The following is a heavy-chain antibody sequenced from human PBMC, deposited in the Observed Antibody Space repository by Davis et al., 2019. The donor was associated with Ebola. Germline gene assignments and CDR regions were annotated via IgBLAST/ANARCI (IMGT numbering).Heavy chain of an antibody. Sequence: GESLKISCAGSGFSFSSYAMSWVRQAPGKGLEWVSAISGSGGSSYYADSVKGRFTISRDNSKNTLYLQMTSLQGEDTAVYYCAKGNCTSTTCYTYYMDVWGKGTTVTVSS. CDR2: ISGSGGSS. V-gene: IGHV3-23*01. J-gene: IGHJ6*03. CDR1: GFSFSSYA. D-gene: IGHD2-2*02. CDR3: AKGNCTSTTCYTYYMDV.